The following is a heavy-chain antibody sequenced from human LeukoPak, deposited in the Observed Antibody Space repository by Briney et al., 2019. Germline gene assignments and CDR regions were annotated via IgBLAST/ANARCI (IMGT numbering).Heavy chain of an antibody. D-gene: IGHD6-13*01. V-gene: IGHV1-2*02. CDR3: ARSIAAAVMSFEY. CDR2: INPNSGGT. Sequence: ASVKVSCKASGYTFTGYYMHCVRQAPGQGLGWMGWINPNSGGTNYAQKFQGRVTMTRDTSISTAYMELSRLRSDDTAVYYCARSIAAAVMSFEYWGQGTLVTVSS. J-gene: IGHJ4*02. CDR1: GYTFTGYY.